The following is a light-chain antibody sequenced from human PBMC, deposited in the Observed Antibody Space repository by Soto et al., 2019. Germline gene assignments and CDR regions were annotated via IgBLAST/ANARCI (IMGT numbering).Light chain of an antibody. CDR3: QQRSNWPPIT. J-gene: IGKJ5*01. CDR2: DAS. CDR1: QSVSSY. V-gene: IGKV3-11*01. Sequence: EIVLTQSPATLSLSPGERATLSCRASQSVSSYLAWYQQKPGQAPRLIIYDASNRATGIPARFSGSGSGTGVTLTIISLEPEDFAVYYCQQRSNWPPITFGKGTRLEIK.